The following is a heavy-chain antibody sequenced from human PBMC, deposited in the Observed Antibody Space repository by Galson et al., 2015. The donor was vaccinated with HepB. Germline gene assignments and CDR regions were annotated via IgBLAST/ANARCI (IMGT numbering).Heavy chain of an antibody. D-gene: IGHD6-19*01. CDR1: GYTFTSYY. Sequence: SVKVSCKASGYTFTSYYMHWVRQAPGEGLEWMGITNPNSGDTTYAQRFQGRVTMTRDTSTRTLYMELRSLRFEDTAMYYCARGGVMAVGDYYFDFWGQGTLVTVSS. CDR2: TNPNSGDT. CDR3: ARGGVMAVGDYYFDF. V-gene: IGHV1-46*01. J-gene: IGHJ4*02.